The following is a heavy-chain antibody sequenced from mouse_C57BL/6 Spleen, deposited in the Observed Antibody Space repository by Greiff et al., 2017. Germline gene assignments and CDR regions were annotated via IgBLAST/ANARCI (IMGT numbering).Heavy chain of an antibody. D-gene: IGHD2-4*01. CDR3: ARSEYDYENWYFDV. CDR1: GYTFTSYW. V-gene: IGHV1-53*01. Sequence: VQLQQPGTELVKPGASVKLSCKASGYTFTSYWMHWVKQRPGQGLEWIGNINPSNGGTNYNEKFKSKATLTVDKSSSTAYMQLSSLTSEDSAVYYCARSEYDYENWYFDVWGTGTTVTVSS. J-gene: IGHJ1*03. CDR2: INPSNGGT.